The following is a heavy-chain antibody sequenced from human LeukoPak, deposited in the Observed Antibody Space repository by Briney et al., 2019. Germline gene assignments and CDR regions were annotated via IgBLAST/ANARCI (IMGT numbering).Heavy chain of an antibody. J-gene: IGHJ4*02. V-gene: IGHV4-39*01. CDR1: GGXISTSSYY. CDR3: ATYAGSSGRGFDY. CDR2: IFYSGST. Sequence: PSETLSLTCTVSGGXISTSSYYWGWIRQPPGKGLEWIGHIFYSGSTYYNPSLKSRITVSIDTSKNQFSLKLSSVTAADTAVYYCATYAGSSGRGFDYWGQGTLVTVSS. D-gene: IGHD6-19*01.